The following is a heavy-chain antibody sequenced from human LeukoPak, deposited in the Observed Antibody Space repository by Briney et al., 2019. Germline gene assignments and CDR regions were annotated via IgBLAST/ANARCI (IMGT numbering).Heavy chain of an antibody. CDR2: IKKDGSEK. D-gene: IGHD6-19*01. Sequence: PGGSLRLSCAASGFTFSSYWMNWVRQAPGNALEWVAYIKKDGSEKYYVDSVKGRFTISRDNAKNSLYLQMNSLRAEDTAVYYCASTRSTSDWYTRGFEYWGQGTLVTVSS. CDR1: GFTFSSYW. CDR3: ASTRSTSDWYTRGFEY. J-gene: IGHJ4*02. V-gene: IGHV3-7*03.